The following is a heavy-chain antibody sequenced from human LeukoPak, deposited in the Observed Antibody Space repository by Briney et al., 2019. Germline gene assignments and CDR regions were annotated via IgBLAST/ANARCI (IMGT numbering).Heavy chain of an antibody. D-gene: IGHD6-19*01. J-gene: IGHJ6*03. CDR1: GGSISSYY. CDR3: ARIQVQWLVPYYYYYMDV. V-gene: IGHV4-59*01. Sequence: SETLSLTCTVSGGSISSYYWSWIRQPPGRGLEWIGYIYYSGSTNYNPSLKSRVTISVDTSKNQFSLKLSSVTAADTAVYYCARIQVQWLVPYYYYYMDVWGKGTTVTVSS. CDR2: IYYSGST.